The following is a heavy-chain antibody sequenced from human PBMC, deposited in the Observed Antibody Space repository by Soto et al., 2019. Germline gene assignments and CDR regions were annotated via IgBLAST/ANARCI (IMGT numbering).Heavy chain of an antibody. V-gene: IGHV1-3*04. CDR1: GYTFPSHG. CDR2: INTANGNT. Sequence: QVHLVQSGAEVKKPGASVKVSCKASGYTFPSHGIHWVHQAPGQSLEWMGWINTANGNTKYSQRFQGRVTITRDTSATTAYMELSSLTSDDTATYYCARSAVLTVRSSGDFWGQGALVTVSS. J-gene: IGHJ4*02. D-gene: IGHD2-21*02. CDR3: ARSAVLTVRSSGDF.